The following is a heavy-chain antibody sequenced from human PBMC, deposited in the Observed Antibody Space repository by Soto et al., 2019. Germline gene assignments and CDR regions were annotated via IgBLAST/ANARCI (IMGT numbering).Heavy chain of an antibody. D-gene: IGHD3-22*01. V-gene: IGHV1-18*04. CDR3: ARDGYYYDSSGYYPKTENNYYYYYGMDV. CDR2: ISAYNGNT. CDR1: GYTFTSYG. J-gene: IGHJ6*02. Sequence: ASVKVSCKASGYTFTSYGISWVLQAPGQGLEWMGWISAYNGNTNYAQKLQGRVTMTTDTSTSTAYMELRSLRSDDTAVYYCARDGYYYDSSGYYPKTENNYYYYYGMDVWGQGTTVTVSS.